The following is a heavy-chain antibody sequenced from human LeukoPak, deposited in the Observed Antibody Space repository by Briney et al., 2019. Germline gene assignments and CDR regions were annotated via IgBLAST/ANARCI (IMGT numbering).Heavy chain of an antibody. V-gene: IGHV3-23*01. J-gene: IGHJ4*02. D-gene: IGHD2-2*02. Sequence: GGSLRLSCAASGFTSSSYAMTWVRQAPGKGLEWVSGISNSGGSTYYADSVKGRFTISRDNSKNTLYLQMKSLRAEDTAVYYCARARYCSSTSCYIDYWGQGTLVTVSS. CDR3: ARARYCSSTSCYIDY. CDR2: ISNSGGST. CDR1: GFTSSSYA.